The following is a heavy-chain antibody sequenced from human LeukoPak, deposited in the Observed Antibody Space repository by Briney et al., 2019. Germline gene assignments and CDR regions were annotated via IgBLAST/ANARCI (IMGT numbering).Heavy chain of an antibody. Sequence: PGGSLRLSCAASRFSFSNYWMHWVRQAPGKGLVWVSRVKSDGSNPSYAASVKGRFTISRDNAENMLYLQMNTLGAEDTAVYYCARDIVSGSGSLDYWGQGTLVTVSS. CDR1: RFSFSNYW. D-gene: IGHD3-10*01. CDR3: ARDIVSGSGSLDY. CDR2: VKSDGSNP. J-gene: IGHJ4*02. V-gene: IGHV3-74*01.